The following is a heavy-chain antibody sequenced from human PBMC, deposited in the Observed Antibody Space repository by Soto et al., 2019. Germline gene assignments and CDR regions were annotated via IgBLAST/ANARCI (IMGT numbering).Heavy chain of an antibody. D-gene: IGHD2-15*01. CDR1: GYTFTNYA. CDR3: ARGGNVVVVVADYGMDV. Sequence: QVHLVQSGTEVKKPGASVKVSCKASGYTFTNYAIHWVRQAPGQRLEWLGWINAANGNTKSSQQFQDRVTITRDTSATTAYMELSSLRSEDTAVYYCARGGNVVVVVADYGMDVW. CDR2: INAANGNT. J-gene: IGHJ6*01. V-gene: IGHV1-3*01.